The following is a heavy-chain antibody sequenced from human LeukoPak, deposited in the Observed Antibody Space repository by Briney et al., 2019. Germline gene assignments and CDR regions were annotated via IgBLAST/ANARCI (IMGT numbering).Heavy chain of an antibody. D-gene: IGHD3-3*01. CDR2: IFPSGGEI. CDR3: ARGDFYYYYMDV. CDR1: GFTFSTFA. Sequence: GGSLRLTCVDSGFTFSTFAMIWVRQPPGKGLEWVSSIFPSGGEIHYADSVRGRFTISRDNSKSTLSLQMNSLRVEDTAVYYCARGDFYYYYMDVWGKGTTVTVSS. J-gene: IGHJ6*03. V-gene: IGHV3-23*01.